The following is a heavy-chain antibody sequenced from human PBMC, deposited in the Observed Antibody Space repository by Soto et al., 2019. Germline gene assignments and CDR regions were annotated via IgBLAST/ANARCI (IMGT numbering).Heavy chain of an antibody. V-gene: IGHV3-33*01. Sequence: PGGSLRLSCAASGFTFTSYGMHWVRQAPGKGLEWVADIWYDGNSKYYEDSVKGRFTISRDNSKNTLYLEMNSLRGDDTAVYYCARENYYDTSGLDYWGQGTLVTVSS. CDR1: GFTFTSYG. D-gene: IGHD3-22*01. J-gene: IGHJ4*02. CDR2: IWYDGNSK. CDR3: ARENYYDTSGLDY.